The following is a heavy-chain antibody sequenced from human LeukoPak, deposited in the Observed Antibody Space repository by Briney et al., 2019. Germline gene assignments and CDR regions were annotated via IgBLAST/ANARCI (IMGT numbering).Heavy chain of an antibody. CDR1: GYTFTSYD. CDR3: ARPQRRGPAAIGY. J-gene: IGHJ4*02. CDR2: MNPNSGNT. D-gene: IGHD2-2*01. Sequence: ASVKVSCKASGYTFTSYDINWVRQATGQGLEWMGWMNPNSGNTGYAQKFQGRVTITRNTYISTAYMELSSLRSEDTAVYYCARPQRRGPAAIGYWGQGTLVTVSS. V-gene: IGHV1-8*03.